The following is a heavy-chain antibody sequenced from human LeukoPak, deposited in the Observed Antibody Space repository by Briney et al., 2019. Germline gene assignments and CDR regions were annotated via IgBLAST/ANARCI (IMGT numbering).Heavy chain of an antibody. J-gene: IGHJ4*02. D-gene: IGHD2-8*02. CDR2: ISRRRSHI. CDR3: ASDSPYGTAGY. V-gene: IGHV3-21*01. CDR1: RFPFWNYN. Sequence: GGSQRLSCKDSRFPFWNYNMNWVRKAPGKALEWVSSISRRRSHIFCADSAKGRFTIARDNTKNSLYLQRISLRAEDTSVCYCASDSPYGTAGYWGQGTLVTVSS.